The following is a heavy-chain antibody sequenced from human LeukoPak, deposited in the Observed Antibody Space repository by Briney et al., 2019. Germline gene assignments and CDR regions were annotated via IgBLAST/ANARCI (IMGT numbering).Heavy chain of an antibody. CDR3: AKAPPYDYVWGSYRKPDY. Sequence: GXSLRLSCAASGFTFSSYAMSWVRQAPGKGLEWVSAISGSGGSTYYADSVKGRFTISRDNSKNTLYLQMNSLRAEDTAVYYCAKAPPYDYVWGSYRKPDYWGQGTLVTVSS. V-gene: IGHV3-23*01. CDR2: ISGSGGST. J-gene: IGHJ4*02. D-gene: IGHD3-16*02. CDR1: GFTFSSYA.